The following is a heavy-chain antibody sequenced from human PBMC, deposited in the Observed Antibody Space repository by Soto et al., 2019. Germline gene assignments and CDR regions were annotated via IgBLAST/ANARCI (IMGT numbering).Heavy chain of an antibody. CDR3: AKEGLYKTLDY. J-gene: IGHJ4*02. Sequence: QVQLVESGGGVVQPGRSLRLSCAASGFTFKSYGMHWVRQAPGKGLEWVAVISYDGNNKYYADSVKGRFTISRDIPKNTLYLQLNSLRAEDTAVYYCAKEGLYKTLDYWGQGTLVTGSS. V-gene: IGHV3-30*18. D-gene: IGHD1-1*01. CDR1: GFTFKSYG. CDR2: ISYDGNNK.